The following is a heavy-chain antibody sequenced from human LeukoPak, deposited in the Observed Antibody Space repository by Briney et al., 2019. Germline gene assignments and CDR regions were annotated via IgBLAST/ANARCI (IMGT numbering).Heavy chain of an antibody. CDR3: ARATYYDSEGHYFDY. CDR2: IIPIFGTA. Sequence: GASVKVSCKASGYTFTSYYMHWVRQAPGQGLEWMGGIIPIFGTANYAQKFQGRVTITADESTSTAYMELSSLRSEDTAVYYCARATYYDSEGHYFDYWGQGTLVTVSS. J-gene: IGHJ4*02. D-gene: IGHD3-22*01. CDR1: GYTFTSYY. V-gene: IGHV1-69*13.